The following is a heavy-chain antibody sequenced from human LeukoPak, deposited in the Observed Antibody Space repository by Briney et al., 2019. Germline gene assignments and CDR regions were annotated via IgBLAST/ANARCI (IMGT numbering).Heavy chain of an antibody. CDR3: ARDPLAYYAGSGYAGTHFDY. D-gene: IGHD3-22*01. CDR1: GYSISNGYY. CDR2: IYHTGNT. J-gene: IGHJ4*02. V-gene: IGHV4-38-2*02. Sequence: PSETLSLTCAVSGYSISNGYYWDWIRQPPGKGLEWIGSIYHTGNTYHNPSLKSRVIISVDTSKNQFSLKLSSVTAADTAVYFRARDPLAYYAGSGYAGTHFDYWGQGVLVTVSS.